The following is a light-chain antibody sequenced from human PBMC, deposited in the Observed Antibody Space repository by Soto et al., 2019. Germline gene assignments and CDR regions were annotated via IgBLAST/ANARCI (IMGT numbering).Light chain of an antibody. CDR3: QFCKMVWM. CDR2: GAS. CDR1: QSVSDMY. Sequence: EIVLTQSPGTLSLSPGERATLSCRASQSVSDMYLAWYQQKPGQAPRLLIYGASRRATGIPDRFSGSGAGTDFPLTIIRLEFEYFGVYYFQFCKMVWMFGQVTKVEI. J-gene: IGKJ1*01. V-gene: IGKV3-20*01.